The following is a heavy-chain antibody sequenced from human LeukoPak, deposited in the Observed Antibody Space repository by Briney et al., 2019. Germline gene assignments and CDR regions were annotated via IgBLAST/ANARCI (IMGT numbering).Heavy chain of an antibody. CDR1: GGSISSYY. J-gene: IGHJ4*02. V-gene: IGHV4-59*12. CDR2: IYHSGST. D-gene: IGHD3-22*01. Sequence: SETLSLTCTVSGGSISSYYWSWIRQPPGKGLEWIGSIYHSGSTYYNPSLTSRVTISVDTSKNQFSLKLSAVTAADTAVYYCARGRVYYDSSGYYLFDYWGEGTLVTVSS. CDR3: ARGRVYYDSSGYYLFDY.